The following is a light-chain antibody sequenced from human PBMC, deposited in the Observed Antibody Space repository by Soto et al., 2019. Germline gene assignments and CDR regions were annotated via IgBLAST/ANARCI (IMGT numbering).Light chain of an antibody. V-gene: IGLV2-8*01. CDR3: RSYAGYTNVI. CDR2: EVS. J-gene: IGLJ2*01. CDR1: NSDVGYYNY. Sequence: QSVLTQPPSASGSPGQSVTISCTGSNSDVGYYNYVSWYQHHPGKAPKLLIHEVSKRPSGVPSRFSGSKSGNTASLIISDLQTEDEAEYHCRSYAGYTNVIFGGGTKLTVL.